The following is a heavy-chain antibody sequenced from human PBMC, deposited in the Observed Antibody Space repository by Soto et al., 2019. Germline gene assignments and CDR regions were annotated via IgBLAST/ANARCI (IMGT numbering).Heavy chain of an antibody. D-gene: IGHD3-10*01. V-gene: IGHV1-58*02. CDR1: GFTFTSSA. CDR3: AAQGPPNYYGSGSYYNAFDY. CDR2: IVVGSGNT. Sequence: QRQLVQSGPEVKKPGTSVKVSCKASGFTFTSSAMQWVRQARGQRLEWIGGIVVGSGNTNYAQKFQERVTITRDMSTSTAYMELSSLRSEETAVYYCAAQGPPNYYGSGSYYNAFDYWGQGTLVTVSS. J-gene: IGHJ4*02.